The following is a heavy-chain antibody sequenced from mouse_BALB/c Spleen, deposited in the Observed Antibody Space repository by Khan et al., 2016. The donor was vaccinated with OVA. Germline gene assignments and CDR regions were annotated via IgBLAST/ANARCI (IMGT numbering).Heavy chain of an antibody. CDR2: INTYTGEP. D-gene: IGHD1-1*02. V-gene: IGHV9-3-1*01. J-gene: IGHJ1*01. CDR1: GYSFTNYG. Sequence: QIQLVQSGPEVKKPGETVKISCKASGYSFTNYGMNWVRQAPGKGLKWMGWINTYTGEPTYADDFKGRFAFSLDTSASTAYLQIDNLKNDDTATYFCASCGYWYFDIWGAGTTLTVSS. CDR3: ASCGYWYFDI.